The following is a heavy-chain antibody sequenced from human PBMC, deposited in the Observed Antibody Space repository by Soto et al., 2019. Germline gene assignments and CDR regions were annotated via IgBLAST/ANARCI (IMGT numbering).Heavy chain of an antibody. J-gene: IGHJ3*02. D-gene: IGHD1-7*01. CDR1: VFTFSSYA. CDR2: ISGSGGST. V-gene: IGHV3-23*01. Sequence: GSLRLSCSASVFTFSSYAMSWVRQAPGKGLEWVSAISGSGGSTYYADSVKGRFTISRDNSKNTLYLQMNSLRAEDTAVYYCAKIMVGGTTLAFDIWGQGAMVTVSS. CDR3: AKIMVGGTTLAFDI.